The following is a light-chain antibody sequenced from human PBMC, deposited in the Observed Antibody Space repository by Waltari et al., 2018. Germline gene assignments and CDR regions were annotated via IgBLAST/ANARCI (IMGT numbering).Light chain of an antibody. Sequence: SYELTQPPSVSVSPGQTARITCSGDALPKQYAHWYQQKPGQAPLLVIYKDNGRPSGIPERFSGSSSGTRVTLTIRGVQAEDEADYYCQSADSSGTVVFGGGTKVTVL. CDR2: KDN. CDR3: QSADSSGTVV. V-gene: IGLV3-25*03. J-gene: IGLJ3*02. CDR1: ALPKQY.